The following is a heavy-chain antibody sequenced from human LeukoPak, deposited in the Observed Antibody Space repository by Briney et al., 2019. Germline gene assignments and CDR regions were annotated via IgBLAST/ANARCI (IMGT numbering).Heavy chain of an antibody. Sequence: SETLSLTCTVSGGSISSYYWSWIRQPPGKGLEWIGYIYYSGSTNYNPSLKSRATISVDTSKNQFSLKLSSVTAADTAVYYCARELSRYYDSSGYPEYNWFDPWGQGTLVTVSS. J-gene: IGHJ5*02. CDR2: IYYSGST. CDR1: GGSISSYY. V-gene: IGHV4-59*01. CDR3: ARELSRYYDSSGYPEYNWFDP. D-gene: IGHD3-22*01.